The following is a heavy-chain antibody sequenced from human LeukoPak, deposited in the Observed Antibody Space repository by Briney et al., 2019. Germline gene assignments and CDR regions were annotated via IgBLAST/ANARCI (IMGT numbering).Heavy chain of an antibody. CDR3: ARGWYYDILTGYYNGFDY. CDR1: GASVGSAGYH. D-gene: IGHD3-9*01. V-gene: IGHV4-61*08. J-gene: IGHJ4*02. Sequence: PSETLSLTCTVSGASVGSAGYHWSWIRQPPGGGLEWIGYIYYISNTNYNPSLKSRVTMSVDTSKNQFSLKLSSVTAADTAVYYCARGWYYDILTGYYNGFDYWGQGTLVTVSS. CDR2: IYYISNT.